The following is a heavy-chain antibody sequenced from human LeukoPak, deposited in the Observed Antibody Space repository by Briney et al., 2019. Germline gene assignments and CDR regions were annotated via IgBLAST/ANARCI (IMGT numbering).Heavy chain of an antibody. CDR2: ISSSGSTI. J-gene: IGHJ4*02. CDR3: ARERIVGATEGFDY. V-gene: IGHV3-11*01. D-gene: IGHD1-26*01. Sequence: GGSLRLSCAASGFTFSDYYMSWIRQAPGKGLEWVSYISSSGSTIYYADSVKGRFTISRDNAKNLLYLQMNSLRAEDTAVYYCARERIVGATEGFDYWGQGTLVTVSS. CDR1: GFTFSDYY.